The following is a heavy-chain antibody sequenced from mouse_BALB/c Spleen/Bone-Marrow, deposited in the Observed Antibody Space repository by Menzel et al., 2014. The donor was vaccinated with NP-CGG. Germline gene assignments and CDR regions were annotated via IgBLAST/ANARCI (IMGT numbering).Heavy chain of an antibody. CDR3: ARVKLWSYAMDY. J-gene: IGHJ4*01. V-gene: IGHV14-3*02. D-gene: IGHD1-1*02. CDR2: IDPANGNT. CDR1: GFNIKDTY. Sequence: VQLKDSGAELVKPGASVKLSCTASGFNIKDTYMHWVKQRPEQGLEWIGRIDPANGNTKYDPKFQGKATITADTSSNTAYLQLSSLTSEDTDVYYCARVKLWSYAMDYWGQGTSVTVSS.